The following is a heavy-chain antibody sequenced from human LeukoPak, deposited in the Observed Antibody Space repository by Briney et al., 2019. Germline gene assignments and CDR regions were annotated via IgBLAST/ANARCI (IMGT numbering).Heavy chain of an antibody. CDR1: GYIFITHW. CDR2: IYPGDSDT. D-gene: IGHD1-26*01. Sequence: GESLKISCKGSGYIFITHWIGWVRQMPGKGLEWMGIIYPGDSDTRYSPSFQGQVTISADKSISTAYLQWSSLKASDTAMYYCARGFNFIVGASYYFDYWGQGTLVTVSS. J-gene: IGHJ4*02. CDR3: ARGFNFIVGASYYFDY. V-gene: IGHV5-51*01.